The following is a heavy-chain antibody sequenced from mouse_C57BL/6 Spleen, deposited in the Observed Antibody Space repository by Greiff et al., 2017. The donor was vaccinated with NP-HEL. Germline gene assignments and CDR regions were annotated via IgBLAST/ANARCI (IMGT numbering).Heavy chain of an antibody. CDR3: ARGDCGSSYFAY. D-gene: IGHD1-1*01. CDR2: IYPGDGDT. CDR1: GYAFSSYW. J-gene: IGHJ2*01. V-gene: IGHV1-80*01. Sequence: VQLQQPGAELVKPGASVKISCKASGYAFSSYWMNWVKQRPGKGLEWIGQIYPGDGDTNYNGKFKGKATLTADKSSSTAYMQLSSLTSEASAVYCCARGDCGSSYFAYWGQGTTVTVSS.